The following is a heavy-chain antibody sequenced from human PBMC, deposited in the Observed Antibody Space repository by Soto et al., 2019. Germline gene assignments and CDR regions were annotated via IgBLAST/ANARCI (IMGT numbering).Heavy chain of an antibody. CDR3: ARDYDFWSGSNPRYYYGMDV. CDR1: GGSISSNNW. Sequence: SETLSLTCAVSGGSISSNNWWSWVRQPPGKGLEWIGEIYHSGSTNYNPSLKSRATISVDKSKNQFSLKLSSVTAADTAVYYCARDYDFWSGSNPRYYYGMDVWGQGTTGT. J-gene: IGHJ6*02. V-gene: IGHV4-4*02. CDR2: IYHSGST. D-gene: IGHD3-3*01.